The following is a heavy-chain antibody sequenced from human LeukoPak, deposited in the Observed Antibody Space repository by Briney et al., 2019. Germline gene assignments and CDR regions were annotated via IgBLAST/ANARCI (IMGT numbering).Heavy chain of an antibody. CDR1: GGSISSSSYY. CDR2: IYYSGST. Sequence: SETLSLTCSVSGGSISSSSYYWGWLRQPPGKGLERIGSIYYSGSTYYNPSLKSRVTISVDTSKNQFSLKLSSLTAADTAVYYCARDFWFGELPATRYYYYMDVWGKGTTVTVSS. CDR3: ARDFWFGELPATRYYYYMDV. D-gene: IGHD3-10*01. J-gene: IGHJ6*03. V-gene: IGHV4-39*07.